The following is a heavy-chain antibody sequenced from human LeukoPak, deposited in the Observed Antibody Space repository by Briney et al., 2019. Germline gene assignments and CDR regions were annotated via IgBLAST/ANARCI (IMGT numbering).Heavy chain of an antibody. V-gene: IGHV3-21*01. CDR3: ARVDNWKVAFDI. CDR1: GFSFSTYA. CDR2: ISSSSSYI. J-gene: IGHJ3*02. D-gene: IGHD1-20*01. Sequence: PGGSLRLSCTASGFSFSTYAMNWVRQAPGKGLEWVSSISSSSSYIYYADSVKGRFTISRDNAKNSLYLQMNSLRAEDTAVYYCARVDNWKVAFDIWGQGTMVTVSS.